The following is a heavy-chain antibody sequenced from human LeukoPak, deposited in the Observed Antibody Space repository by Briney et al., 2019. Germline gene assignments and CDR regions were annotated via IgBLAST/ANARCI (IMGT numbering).Heavy chain of an antibody. V-gene: IGHV3-23*01. D-gene: IGHD3-16*01. CDR2: ISSSGDAT. CDR1: GFTFNAYA. J-gene: IGHJ4*01. Sequence: GGSLRLSCVGSGFTFNAYAMSWVRQRPGKGPEWVSMISSSGDATDYAESVKDRLSISRDNAKKTLYLQINDPRGDDTAIYYCAKDLRAMGRYFFDDWGQGSLVIVSS. CDR3: AKDLRAMGRYFFDD.